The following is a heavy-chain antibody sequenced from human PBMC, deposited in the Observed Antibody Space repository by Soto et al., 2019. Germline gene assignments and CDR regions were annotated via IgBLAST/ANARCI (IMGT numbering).Heavy chain of an antibody. CDR2: IYPGDSDT. D-gene: IGHD5-12*01. CDR3: ARLESDERWLQCFDY. J-gene: IGHJ4*02. Sequence: GESLKISCKGSGYSFTSYWIGWVRQMPGKGLEWMGIIYPGDSDTRYSPAFQGQVTISADKSISTAYLQWSSLKSSDTAMYYCARLESDERWLQCFDYWGQGTRVTVSS. V-gene: IGHV5-51*01. CDR1: GYSFTSYW.